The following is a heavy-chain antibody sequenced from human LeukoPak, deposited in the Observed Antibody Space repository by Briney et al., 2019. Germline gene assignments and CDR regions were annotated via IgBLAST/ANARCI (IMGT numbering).Heavy chain of an antibody. J-gene: IGHJ4*02. Sequence: PSETLSLTCTVSGGSISSSSYYWSWIRQPPGKGLEWIGEINHSGSTNYNPSLKSRVTISVDTSKNQFSLKLSSVTAADTAVYYCARSSSWATFDYWGQGTLVTVSS. D-gene: IGHD6-13*01. CDR1: GGSISSSSYY. CDR2: INHSGST. V-gene: IGHV4-39*07. CDR3: ARSSSWATFDY.